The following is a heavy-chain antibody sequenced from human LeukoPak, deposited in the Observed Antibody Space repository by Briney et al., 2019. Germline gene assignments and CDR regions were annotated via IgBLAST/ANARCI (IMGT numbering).Heavy chain of an antibody. V-gene: IGHV3-53*01. CDR3: AREVDYGDYNFDY. D-gene: IGHD4-17*01. Sequence: GGSLRLSCAASGFTVSSNYMSWVRQAPGKGLEWVSVIYSGGSTYYADSVKGRFTISRDNSKNTLYLQMTSLRAEDTAVYYCAREVDYGDYNFDYWGQGTLVTVSS. CDR1: GFTVSSNY. CDR2: IYSGGST. J-gene: IGHJ4*02.